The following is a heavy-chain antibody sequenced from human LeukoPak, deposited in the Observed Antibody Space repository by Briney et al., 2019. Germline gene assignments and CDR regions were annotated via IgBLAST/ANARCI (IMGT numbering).Heavy chain of an antibody. CDR1: GGSISSYC. J-gene: IGHJ5*01. D-gene: IGHD3-10*01. Sequence: SETRCLPYSVSGGSISSYCWSWIRQPPGKGLEWIGYIYYSGSTNYNPSLKSRVTISVDTSKNQFSLKLSSVTAADTAVYYCARDVYYYGSGSYYNDRVGVLVQWFETWG. CDR2: IYYSGST. V-gene: IGHV4-59*12. CDR3: ARDVYYYGSGSYYNDRVGVLVQWFET.